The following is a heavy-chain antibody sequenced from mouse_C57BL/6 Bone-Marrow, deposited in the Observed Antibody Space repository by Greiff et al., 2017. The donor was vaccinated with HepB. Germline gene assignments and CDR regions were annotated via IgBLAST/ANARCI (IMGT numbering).Heavy chain of an antibody. CDR1: GYTFTSYW. V-gene: IGHV1-64*01. J-gene: IGHJ3*01. CDR2: IHPNSGST. CDR3: ARCAGTWRRFAY. Sequence: QVQLQQPGAELVKPGASVKLSCKASGYTFTSYWMHWVKQRPGQGLEWIGMIHPNSGSTNYNEKFKSKATLTVDKSSSTAYMQLSSLTSEDSAVYYCARCAGTWRRFAYWGQGTLVTVSA. D-gene: IGHD4-1*01.